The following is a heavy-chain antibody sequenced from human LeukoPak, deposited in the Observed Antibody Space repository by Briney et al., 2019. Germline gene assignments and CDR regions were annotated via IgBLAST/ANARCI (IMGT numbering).Heavy chain of an antibody. Sequence: ASVTVSCKASGYTFTSYGISWVRQAPGQGLEWMGWISAYNGNTNYARKLQGRVTMTTDTSTSTAYMELRSLRSDDTAVYYCAREVISRVWLGDQRETGFDYWGQGTLVTVSS. CDR2: ISAYNGNT. CDR3: AREVISRVWLGDQRETGFDY. J-gene: IGHJ4*02. CDR1: GYTFTSYG. D-gene: IGHD3-10*01. V-gene: IGHV1-18*01.